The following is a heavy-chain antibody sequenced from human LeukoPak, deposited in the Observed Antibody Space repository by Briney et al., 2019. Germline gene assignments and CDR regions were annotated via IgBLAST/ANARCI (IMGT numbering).Heavy chain of an antibody. CDR1: GFTFSNYA. J-gene: IGHJ4*02. CDR2: ISSSADNT. Sequence: GGPLRLSCAASGFTFSNYAMSWVRQAPGKGLEWVSSISSSADNTYHADSVKGRFTISRDNSKNTLYLQMNSLRAEDTAVYYCARGSGSYYMTVDYWGQGTLVTVSS. CDR3: ARGSGSYYMTVDY. D-gene: IGHD3-10*01. V-gene: IGHV3-23*01.